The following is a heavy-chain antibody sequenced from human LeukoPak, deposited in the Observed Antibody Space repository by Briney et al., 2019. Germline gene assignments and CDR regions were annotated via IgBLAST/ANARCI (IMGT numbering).Heavy chain of an antibody. V-gene: IGHV3-23*01. CDR3: ASRSSGYYYSFDY. CDR2: ISGSGGST. CDR1: GFTFSSYV. J-gene: IGHJ4*02. Sequence: GGSLRLSCAASGFTFSSYVMNWVRQAPGKELKWVSTISGSGGSTYYADSVKGRFTISRDNSKNTLYLQMNSLRAEDTAVYYCASRSSGYYYSFDYWGQGTLVTVSS. D-gene: IGHD3-22*01.